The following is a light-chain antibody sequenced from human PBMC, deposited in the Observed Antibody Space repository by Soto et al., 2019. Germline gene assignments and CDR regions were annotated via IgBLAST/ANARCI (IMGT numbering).Light chain of an antibody. CDR1: HSVSSSY. V-gene: IGKV3-20*01. CDR3: QQYGSSPPYT. CDR2: GAF. Sequence: EIVLTQSPGTLSLSPGERATLSCRASHSVSSSYLAWYQQKPGQAPRLLIYGAFSRATGIPDRFSGSGSGTDFTLTISRLEPEDIAVYYCQQYGSSPPYTFGQGTKLEI. J-gene: IGKJ2*01.